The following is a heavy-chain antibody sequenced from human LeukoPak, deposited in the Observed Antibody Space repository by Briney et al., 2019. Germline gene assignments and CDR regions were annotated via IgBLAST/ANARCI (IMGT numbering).Heavy chain of an antibody. J-gene: IGHJ4*02. CDR1: GFTFSTYG. CDR2: IRYDGSDK. D-gene: IGHD2/OR15-2a*01. V-gene: IGHV3-30*02. CDR3: RDPFDY. Sequence: GGSLRLSCAASGFTFSTYGMHWVRQAPGKGLEWVAFIRYDGSDKFYADSVKGRFTISRDNSKNTLYLQMNSLRVEDTAVYYCRDPFDYWGQGTLVTVSS.